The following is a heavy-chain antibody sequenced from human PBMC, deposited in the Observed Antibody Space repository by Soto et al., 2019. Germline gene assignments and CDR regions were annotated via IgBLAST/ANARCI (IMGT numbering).Heavy chain of an antibody. CDR2: IWYDGSNK. V-gene: IGHV3-33*01. CDR3: GRDGALGDTAVVDS. CDR1: GFTFSTYG. D-gene: IGHD5-18*01. Sequence: QVQLVESGGGVVQPGKSLRLSCAASGFTFSTYGRHWVRQAPGKGLEWVAVIWYDGSNKYHGDSLKGRFTISRANSKNTLYLQINNLRAEDTAVYYCGRDGALGDTAVVDSWGQGTLVTVSS. J-gene: IGHJ4*02.